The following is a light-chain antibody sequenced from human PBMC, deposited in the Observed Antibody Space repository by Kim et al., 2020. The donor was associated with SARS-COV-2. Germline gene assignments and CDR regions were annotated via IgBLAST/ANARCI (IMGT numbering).Light chain of an antibody. CDR1: NIGTKS. J-gene: IGLJ2*01. V-gene: IGLV3-21*04. Sequence: VAPGGTATITCGGHNIGTKSVHWYQQKPGQAPVLVIYYDRDRPSGIPERFSGSNSVNTATLTISRVDAGDEADYYCQVWDTSDQVVFGGGTKLTVL. CDR2: YDR. CDR3: QVWDTSDQVV.